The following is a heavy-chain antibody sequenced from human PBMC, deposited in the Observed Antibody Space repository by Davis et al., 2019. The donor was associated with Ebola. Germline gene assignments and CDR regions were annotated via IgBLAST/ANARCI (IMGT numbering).Heavy chain of an antibody. V-gene: IGHV3-23*01. CDR1: GFTFSSYA. Sequence: GESLKISCAASGFTFSSYAMSWVRQAPGKGLEWVSAISGSGGSTYYADSVKGRFTISRDNSKNTLYLQMNSLRAEDTAVYYCAKRIAAAGLYDAFDIWGQGTMVTVSS. J-gene: IGHJ3*02. CDR2: ISGSGGST. D-gene: IGHD6-13*01. CDR3: AKRIAAAGLYDAFDI.